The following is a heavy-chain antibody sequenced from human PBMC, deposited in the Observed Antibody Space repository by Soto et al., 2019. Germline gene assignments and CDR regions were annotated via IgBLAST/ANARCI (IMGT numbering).Heavy chain of an antibody. V-gene: IGHV3-23*01. CDR1: GFTFSSYA. CDR2: ISGSGGST. Sequence: GGSLRLSCAASGFTFSSYAMSWVRQAPGKGLEWVSAISGSGGSTYYADSVKGRFTISRDNSKNTLYLQMNSLRAEDTAVYYCASRPTVTTRLYWGQGTLVTVSS. CDR3: ASRPTVTTRLY. D-gene: IGHD4-17*01. J-gene: IGHJ4*02.